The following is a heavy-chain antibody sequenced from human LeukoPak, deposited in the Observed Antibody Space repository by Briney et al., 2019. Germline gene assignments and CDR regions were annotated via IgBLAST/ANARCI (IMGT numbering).Heavy chain of an antibody. CDR2: ISYDGSNK. D-gene: IGHD3-3*01. CDR3: ATPTITIFHDDY. J-gene: IGHJ4*02. V-gene: IGHV3-30*09. Sequence: PGGSLRLSCAASGFTFSSYAMHWVRQAPGKGLEWVAVISYDGSNKYYADSVKGRFAISRDNSKNTLYLQMNSLRAEDTAVYYCATPTITIFHDDYWGQGTLVTVSS. CDR1: GFTFSSYA.